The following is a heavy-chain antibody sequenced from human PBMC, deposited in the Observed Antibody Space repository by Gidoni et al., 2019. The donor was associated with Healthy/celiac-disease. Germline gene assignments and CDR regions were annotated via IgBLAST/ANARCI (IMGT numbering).Heavy chain of an antibody. V-gene: IGHV1-18*01. Sequence: PGQGLEWMGWISAYNGNTNYAQKRQGRVTMTTDTSTRTAYMELRSLRSDDTAVYYCARDRVAGIYNWFDPWGQGTLVTVSS. J-gene: IGHJ5*02. CDR3: ARDRVAGIYNWFDP. CDR2: ISAYNGNT. D-gene: IGHD6-19*01.